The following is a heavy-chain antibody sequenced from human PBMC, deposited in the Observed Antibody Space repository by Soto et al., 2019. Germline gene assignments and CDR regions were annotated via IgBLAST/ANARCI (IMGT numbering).Heavy chain of an antibody. CDR1: GGTFSSYA. D-gene: IGHD3-16*01. CDR2: IIPIFGTA. V-gene: IGHV1-69*12. CDR3: ARHLGGNHYYYGMDV. Sequence: QVQLVQSGAEVKKPGSSVKVSCKASGGTFSSYAISWVRQAPGQGLEWMGGIIPIFGTADYVQKFQGRVTITADDFTSTAYMELSSLRSEDTAVYYCARHLGGNHYYYGMDVWGQGTTVTVSS. J-gene: IGHJ6*02.